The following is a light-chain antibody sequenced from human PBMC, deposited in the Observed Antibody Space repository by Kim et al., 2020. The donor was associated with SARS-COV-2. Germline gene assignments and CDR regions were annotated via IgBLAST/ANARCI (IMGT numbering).Light chain of an antibody. J-gene: IGKJ2*01. V-gene: IGKV4-1*01. CDR1: QSVLYSTNNQNY. CDR2: WAS. Sequence: RATINCKSSQSVLYSTNNQNYIAWYQQKPGQPPKLLIYWASTREYGVPDRFSGSGSGTDFTLTISSLQAEDVAVYYCQQYYSTPYTLGQGTKLEI. CDR3: QQYYSTPYT.